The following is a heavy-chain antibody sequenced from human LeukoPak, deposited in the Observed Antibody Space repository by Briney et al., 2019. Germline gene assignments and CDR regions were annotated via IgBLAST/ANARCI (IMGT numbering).Heavy chain of an antibody. Sequence: SETLSLTCAVSGYSISSGYYWGWIRQPPGKGLEWIGSIYHSGSTYYNPSLNSRVTISVDTSKKQFSLKMSSVTAADTAVYYCARKVYCSSTSCYRAHFDYWGQGTLVTVSS. CDR1: GYSISSGYY. J-gene: IGHJ4*02. CDR3: ARKVYCSSTSCYRAHFDY. V-gene: IGHV4-38-2*01. CDR2: IYHSGST. D-gene: IGHD2-2*02.